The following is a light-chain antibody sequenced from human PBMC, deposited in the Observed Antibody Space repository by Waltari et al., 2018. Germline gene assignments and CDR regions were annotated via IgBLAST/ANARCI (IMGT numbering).Light chain of an antibody. J-gene: IGLJ2*01. Sequence: SYELTQPPSVSVSPGQTASITCSGDKLGDKYASWFQQKQGQSPVMVIYHDNMRPSGIPERFSGSNSGNTATLAISGTQAMDEADYYCQAWDSNTVIFGGGTKLTVL. CDR1: KLGDKY. CDR2: HDN. V-gene: IGLV3-1*01. CDR3: QAWDSNTVI.